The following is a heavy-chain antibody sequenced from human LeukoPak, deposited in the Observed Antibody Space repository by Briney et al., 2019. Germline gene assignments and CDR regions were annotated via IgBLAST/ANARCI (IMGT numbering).Heavy chain of an antibody. D-gene: IGHD6-25*01. Sequence: GGSLRLSCAASALTFSSHWMHWVRQAPGKGLVWVARISPTGSTTSYADSVKGRLTVSRDNATNTLYLQVNNLRAEDTAVYYCARVPNSNGFGLDFWGEGTLLTVSS. V-gene: IGHV3-74*01. CDR3: ARVPNSNGFGLDF. CDR2: ISPTGSTT. CDR1: ALTFSSHW. J-gene: IGHJ4*02.